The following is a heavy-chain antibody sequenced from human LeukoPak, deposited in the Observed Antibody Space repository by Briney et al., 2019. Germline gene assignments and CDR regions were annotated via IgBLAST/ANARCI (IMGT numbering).Heavy chain of an antibody. CDR1: GFTFSSYW. J-gene: IGHJ4*02. Sequence: PGGSLRLSCAASGFTFSSYWMSWVRQAPGKGLEWVANIKQDGSEKYYVDSVKGRFTISRDNAKNSLYLQMNSLRAEDTAVYYCARAGSGSPTPFFDYWGQGTLVTVSS. CDR3: ARAGSGSPTPFFDY. CDR2: IKQDGSEK. V-gene: IGHV3-7*01. D-gene: IGHD1-26*01.